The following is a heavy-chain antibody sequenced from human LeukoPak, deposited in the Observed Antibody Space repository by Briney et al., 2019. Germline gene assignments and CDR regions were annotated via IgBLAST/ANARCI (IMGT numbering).Heavy chain of an antibody. Sequence: GGSLRLSCAASGFSFGGSVMHWVRQAPGKGLEWVGRIRTNTHNYATSYAASVKSRFTISRDDSKNAAYLQMNSLKTDDTAVYYCTRGTQWLIRLFDYWGQGTLVTVSS. V-gene: IGHV3-73*01. CDR1: GFSFGGSV. CDR2: IRTNTHNYAT. D-gene: IGHD6-19*01. J-gene: IGHJ4*02. CDR3: TRGTQWLIRLFDY.